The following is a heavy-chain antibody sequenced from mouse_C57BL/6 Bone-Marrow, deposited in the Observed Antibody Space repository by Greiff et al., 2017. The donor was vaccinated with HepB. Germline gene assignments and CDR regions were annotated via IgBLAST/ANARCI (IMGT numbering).Heavy chain of an antibody. Sequence: EVQLMESGGGLVKPGGSLKLSCAASGFTFSSYTMSWVRQTPEKRLEWVATISGGGGNTYYPDSVKGRFTISRDNAKNTLYLQMSSLRSEDTALYYCARRGYDRYAMDYWGQGTSVTVSS. D-gene: IGHD2-2*01. V-gene: IGHV5-9*01. CDR1: GFTFSSYT. J-gene: IGHJ4*01. CDR3: ARRGYDRYAMDY. CDR2: ISGGGGNT.